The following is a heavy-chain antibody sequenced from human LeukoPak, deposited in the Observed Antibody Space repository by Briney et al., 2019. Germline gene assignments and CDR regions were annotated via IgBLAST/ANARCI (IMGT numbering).Heavy chain of an antibody. D-gene: IGHD1-26*01. CDR3: ARDPYSGSYGPYYYYYMDV. CDR1: GFTFTSYS. V-gene: IGHV3-21*06. CDR2: ISSLSTYI. J-gene: IGHJ6*03. Sequence: GGSLRLSCAASGFTFTSYSMNWVRQAPGKGLEWVSSISSLSTYIYYADSVKGRFTISRDNAKNSLYLQMDSLRVEDTAVYYCARDPYSGSYGPYYYYYMDVWGEGTTVTISS.